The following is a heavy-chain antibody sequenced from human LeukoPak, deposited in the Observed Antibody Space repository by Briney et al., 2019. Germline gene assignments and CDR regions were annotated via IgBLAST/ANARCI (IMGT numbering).Heavy chain of an antibody. CDR1: GGSISSGDYY. J-gene: IGHJ4*02. D-gene: IGHD2-2*03. CDR2: IYYSGST. V-gene: IGHV4-30-4*08. CDR3: ARQGDGYCNNANCLFSFDY. Sequence: PSETLSLTCTVSGGSISSGDYYWSWIRQPPGKGLEWIGYIYYSGSTYYNPSLESRVTISEDTSKNQFSLKLSSVTAADTAVYYCARQGDGYCNNANCLFSFDYWGQGTLVTVSS.